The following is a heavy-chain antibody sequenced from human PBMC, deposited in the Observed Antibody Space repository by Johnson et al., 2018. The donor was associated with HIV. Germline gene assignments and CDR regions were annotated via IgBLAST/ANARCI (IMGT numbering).Heavy chain of an antibody. D-gene: IGHD3-16*01. J-gene: IGHJ3*02. CDR2: IKSDGSNT. Sequence: EVQLLESGGGLVQPGGSLRLSCAASGFTFSSYWMHWVRQAPGKGLVWVARIKSDGSNTSYADSVKGRFTISRDNSKNTLYLQMNSLGADDTAVYYCANDNEDAFDIWGQGTMVTVSS. CDR3: ANDNEDAFDI. V-gene: IGHV3-74*02. CDR1: GFTFSSYW.